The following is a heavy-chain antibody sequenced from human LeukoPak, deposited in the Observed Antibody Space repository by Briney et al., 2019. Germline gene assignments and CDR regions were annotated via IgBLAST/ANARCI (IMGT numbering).Heavy chain of an antibody. Sequence: SETLSLTCTASGGSISSYYWSWIRQPPGKGLEWIWYIYYSGSTNYNPSLKSRVTISVDTSKNQFSLKLSSVTAADTAVYYCARHEPSYCSGGSSFSVGSASFDYWCQGTLVTVSS. V-gene: IGHV4-59*08. D-gene: IGHD2-15*01. CDR1: GGSISSYY. CDR3: ARHEPSYCSGGSSFSVGSASFDY. J-gene: IGHJ4*02. CDR2: IYYSGST.